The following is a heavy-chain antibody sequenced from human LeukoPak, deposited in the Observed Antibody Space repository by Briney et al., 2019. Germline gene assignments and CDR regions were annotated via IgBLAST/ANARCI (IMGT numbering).Heavy chain of an antibody. CDR1: GFTFSSCE. D-gene: IGHD3-10*01. J-gene: IGHJ5*02. CDR2: ISSSGSTI. V-gene: IGHV3-48*03. Sequence: GGSLRLSCAASGFTFSSCEMNWVRQAPGKGLEWVSYISSSGSTIYYADSVKGRFTISRDNAKNSLYLQMNSLRAEDTAVYYCARAGRVGYYYGSGTFSWFDPWGQGTLVTVSS. CDR3: ARAGRVGYYYGSGTFSWFDP.